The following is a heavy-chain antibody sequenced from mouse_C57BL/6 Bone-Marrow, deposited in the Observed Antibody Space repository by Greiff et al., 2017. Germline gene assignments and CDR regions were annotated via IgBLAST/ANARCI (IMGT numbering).Heavy chain of an antibody. V-gene: IGHV5-2*01. J-gene: IGHJ3*01. D-gene: IGHD2-4*01. CDR3: ATRGYDYDWFAY. CDR1: EYEFPSHD. Sequence: VHVKQSGGGLVQPGESLKLSCESNEYEFPSHDMSWVRKTPEKRLELVAAINSDGGSTYYPDTMERRFIFSRDNTKKTLYLQMSSLRSEDTALYYCATRGYDYDWFAYWGQGTLVTVSA. CDR2: INSDGGST.